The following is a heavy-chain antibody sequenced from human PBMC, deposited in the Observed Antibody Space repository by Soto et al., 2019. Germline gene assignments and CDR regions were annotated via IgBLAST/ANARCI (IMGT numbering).Heavy chain of an antibody. CDR3: ARLLVEADGIDAFDF. V-gene: IGHV3-73*01. Sequence: GGSLRLSCAASGFTFSGSAMHWVSQASGKGLEWVGRIRSKANSYTTAYAASVKGRVTISTDDSKNTAYLQMNSLKTEDTAVYYCARLLVEADGIDAFDFWGQGTMVTVSS. J-gene: IGHJ3*01. CDR1: GFTFSGSA. CDR2: IRSKANSYTT. D-gene: IGHD6-13*01.